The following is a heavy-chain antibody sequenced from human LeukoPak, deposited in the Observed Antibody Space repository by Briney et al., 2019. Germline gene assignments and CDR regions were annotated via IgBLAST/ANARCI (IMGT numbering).Heavy chain of an antibody. V-gene: IGHV3-23*03. CDR1: GFTFSKYT. CDR2: IYGGGSGTT. Sequence: GGSLRLSCVASGFTFSKYTLSWIRQSPKKGLERVAGIYGGGSGTTFYAESVRGRFSIPRDDSRATLYLQMNSLRDEDTALYYCAKDLTVDGAWDIDYWGQGTRITVSS. J-gene: IGHJ4*02. D-gene: IGHD3-9*01. CDR3: AKDLTVDGAWDIDY.